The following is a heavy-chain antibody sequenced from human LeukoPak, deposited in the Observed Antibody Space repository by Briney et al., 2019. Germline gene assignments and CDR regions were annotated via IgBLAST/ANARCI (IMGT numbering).Heavy chain of an antibody. Sequence: GGSLGLSCAASGFTFSSYEINWVRQAPGKGLEWVSYISNSGSTIYYADSVKGRFTVSRDNAKNSLYLQMNSLRAEDTAVYYCARDRRAHNWGQGTLVTVSS. J-gene: IGHJ4*02. CDR3: ARDRRAHN. CDR2: ISNSGSTI. V-gene: IGHV3-48*03. CDR1: GFTFSSYE.